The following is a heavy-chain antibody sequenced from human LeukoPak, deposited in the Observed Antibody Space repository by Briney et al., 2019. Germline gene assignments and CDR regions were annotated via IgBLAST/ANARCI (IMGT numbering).Heavy chain of an antibody. CDR3: AATVTTSGGGDAFDI. V-gene: IGHV4-30-2*01. D-gene: IGHD4-17*01. Sequence: SETLSLTCAVSGGSISSGGYSWSWIRQPPGKGLEWIGYIYHSGSTYYNPSLKSRVTISVDRSKNQFSLKLSSVTAADTAVYYCAATVTTSGGGDAFDIWGQGTMVTVSS. CDR2: IYHSGST. CDR1: GGSISSGGYS. J-gene: IGHJ3*02.